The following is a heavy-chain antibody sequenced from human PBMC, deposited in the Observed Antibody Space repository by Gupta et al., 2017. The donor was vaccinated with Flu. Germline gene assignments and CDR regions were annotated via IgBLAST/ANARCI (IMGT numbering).Heavy chain of an antibody. D-gene: IGHD3-22*01. CDR1: GGSISSSSYY. Sequence: QLQLQESGPGLVKPSETLSLTCTVSGGSISSSSYYWGWIRQPPGKGLEWIGSIYYSGSTYYNPSLKSRVTISVDTSKNQFSLKLSSVTAADTAVYYCARHDCYYDSSGYYECYGAVTAFDYWGQGTLVTVSA. CDR3: ARHDCYYDSSGYYECYGAVTAFDY. CDR2: IYYSGST. V-gene: IGHV4-39*01. J-gene: IGHJ4*02.